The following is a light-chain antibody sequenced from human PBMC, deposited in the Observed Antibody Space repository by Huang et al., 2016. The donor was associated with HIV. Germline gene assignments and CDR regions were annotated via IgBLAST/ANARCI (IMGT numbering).Light chain of an antibody. CDR3: QQYDDWPPYT. CDR2: GAS. J-gene: IGKJ2*01. CDR1: QRVSIN. Sequence: EVVMTQSPATLSVSPGERATLSCSASQRVSINVAWYQQKPGQSPRLLIYGASTRATGIPARFSGSGSGTEFTLTISGLQSEDYAVYFCQQYDDWPPYTFGQGTKLEIK. V-gene: IGKV3-15*01.